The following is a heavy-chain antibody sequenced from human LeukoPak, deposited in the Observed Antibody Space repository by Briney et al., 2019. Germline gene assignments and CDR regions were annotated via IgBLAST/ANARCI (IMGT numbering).Heavy chain of an antibody. J-gene: IGHJ4*02. Sequence: GGSLRLSCAASGFTFSSYGMHWVRQAPGKGLEWVAVISYDGSNKYYADSVKGRFTISRDNSKNTLYLQMNSLRAEDTAVYYCAKDPGGQYCSGGSCYPYYFDYWGQGTLVTVSS. CDR3: AKDPGGQYCSGGSCYPYYFDY. D-gene: IGHD2-15*01. CDR1: GFTFSSYG. CDR2: ISYDGSNK. V-gene: IGHV3-30*18.